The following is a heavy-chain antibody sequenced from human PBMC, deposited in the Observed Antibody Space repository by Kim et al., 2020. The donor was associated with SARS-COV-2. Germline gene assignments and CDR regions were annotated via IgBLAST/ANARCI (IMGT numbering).Heavy chain of an antibody. CDR1: GGTFSSYA. CDR2: IIPIFGTA. D-gene: IGHD2-2*01. Sequence: SVKVSCKASGGTFSSYAISWVRQAPGQGLEWMGGIIPIFGTANYAQKFQGRVTITADESTSTAYMELSSLRSEDTAVYYCARDIGGGSTSSTWGVWGQGTTVTVSS. J-gene: IGHJ6*02. CDR3: ARDIGGGSTSSTWGV. V-gene: IGHV1-69*13.